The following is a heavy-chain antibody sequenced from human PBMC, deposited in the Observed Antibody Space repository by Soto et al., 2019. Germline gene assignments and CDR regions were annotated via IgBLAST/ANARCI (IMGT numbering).Heavy chain of an antibody. J-gene: IGHJ6*02. Sequence: SQTLSLTCAISGDSVSSNSAAWNWIRQSPSSGLEWLGRTYYRSKWYNDYAVSVRSRISINPATSKRQSSLQLNSMTPQDTAVYYCARVRGWRSSWYRDSYYYYGMEVWGQGTTVTVSS. CDR3: ARVRGWRSSWYRDSYYYYGMEV. D-gene: IGHD6-13*01. CDR1: GDSVSSNSAA. V-gene: IGHV6-1*01. CDR2: TYYRSKWYN.